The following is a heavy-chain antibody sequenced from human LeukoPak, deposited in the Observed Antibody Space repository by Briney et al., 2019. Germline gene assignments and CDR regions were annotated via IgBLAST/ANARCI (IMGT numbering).Heavy chain of an antibody. CDR1: GGSIRNF. J-gene: IGHJ6*03. Sequence: SSETLSLTCTVSGGSIRNFWSWIRQPPGKGLESIAYFYYSDSTNYNPSLKSRVTISVDTSKNQFSLKLSSVTAADTAVYYCARTTEAHSWRTRYYDYYMDVWGKGTTVTVSS. CDR2: FYYSDST. V-gene: IGHV4-59*01. CDR3: ARTTEAHSWRTRYYDYYMDV. D-gene: IGHD6-13*01.